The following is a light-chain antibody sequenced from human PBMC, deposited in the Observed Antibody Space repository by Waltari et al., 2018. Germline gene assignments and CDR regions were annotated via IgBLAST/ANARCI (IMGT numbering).Light chain of an antibody. CDR1: SSDVGGYHF. Sequence: SALPQPPSASGSPGPSATIPCTGTSSDVGGYHFVSWYQQHPGKAPKLMIFEVNKRPSGVPDRFAGSKSGTSASLAISGLQSEDEADYFCASWDDSLNGHWVFGGGTKVTVL. CDR2: EVN. V-gene: IGLV2-8*01. CDR3: ASWDDSLNGHWV. J-gene: IGLJ3*02.